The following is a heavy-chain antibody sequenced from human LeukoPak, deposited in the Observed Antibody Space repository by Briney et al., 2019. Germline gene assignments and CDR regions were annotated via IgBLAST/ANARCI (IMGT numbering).Heavy chain of an antibody. V-gene: IGHV4-31*03. J-gene: IGHJ4*02. CDR2: IYYSGST. D-gene: IGHD3-3*01. CDR3: ARAGGFFSPFGY. CDR1: GGSISSGGYY. Sequence: TLSLTCTISGGSISSGGYYWSWIRQHPGKGLEWIGYIYYSGSTYYNPSLKSRVTISVDTSKNQFSLKLSSVTAADTAVYYCARAGGFFSPFGYWGQGTLVTVSS.